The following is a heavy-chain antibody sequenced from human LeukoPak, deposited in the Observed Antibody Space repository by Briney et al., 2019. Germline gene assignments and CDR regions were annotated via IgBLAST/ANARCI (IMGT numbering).Heavy chain of an antibody. D-gene: IGHD6-13*01. CDR1: GGSISSYY. CDR2: IYYSGST. CDR3: AREEAAAGNSFYY. V-gene: IGHV4-59*01. J-gene: IGHJ4*02. Sequence: SETLSLTCTVSGGSISSYYWSWIRQPPGKGLEWIGYIYYSGSTNYNPSLKSRVTISVDTSKNQFSLKLSSVTAADTAVYYCAREEAAAGNSFYYWGQGTLVTVSS.